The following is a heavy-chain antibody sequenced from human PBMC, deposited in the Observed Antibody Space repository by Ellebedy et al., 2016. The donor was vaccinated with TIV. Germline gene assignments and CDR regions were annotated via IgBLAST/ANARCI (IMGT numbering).Heavy chain of an antibody. V-gene: IGHV4-59*08. J-gene: IGHJ4*02. CDR2: IYNNVIT. CDR1: GGSISSNY. CDR3: ARRYSGSSYHYFDY. D-gene: IGHD1-26*01. Sequence: MPGGSLRLSCTVSGGSISSNYWDWIRQPPGKGLEWIGCIYNNVITNYNPSLKSRVTMSVDTSKRQLSLKLRSVTAADTAVYYCARRYSGSSYHYFDYWGQGTLVIVSS.